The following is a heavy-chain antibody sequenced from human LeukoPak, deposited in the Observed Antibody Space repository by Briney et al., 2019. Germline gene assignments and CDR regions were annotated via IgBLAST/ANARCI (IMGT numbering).Heavy chain of an antibody. CDR2: IIPIFGTA. D-gene: IGHD6-6*01. Sequence: SVKVSCKASGGTFSSYAISWVRQAPGQGLEWMGGIIPIFGTANYAQKFQRRVTITADESTSTAYMELSSLRSEDTAVYYCARGDSSSPVPFDYWGQGTLVTVSS. CDR3: ARGDSSSPVPFDY. J-gene: IGHJ4*02. V-gene: IGHV1-69*13. CDR1: GGTFSSYA.